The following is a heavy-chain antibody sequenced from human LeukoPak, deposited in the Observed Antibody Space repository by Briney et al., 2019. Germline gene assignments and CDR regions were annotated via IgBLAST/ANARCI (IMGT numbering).Heavy chain of an antibody. Sequence: KPSETLSLTCTVSGGSISSYYWSWIRQPAGKGLEWIGRIYTSGSTNYNPSLKSRVTISVDTSKNQFSLKLSSVTAADTAVYYCVGTYDILTGYTPYFDYWGQGTLVTVSS. CDR1: GGSISSYY. D-gene: IGHD3-9*01. CDR2: IYTSGST. V-gene: IGHV4-4*07. J-gene: IGHJ4*02. CDR3: VGTYDILTGYTPYFDY.